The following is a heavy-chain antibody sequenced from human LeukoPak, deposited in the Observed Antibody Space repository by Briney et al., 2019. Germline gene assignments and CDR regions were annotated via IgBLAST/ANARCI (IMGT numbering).Heavy chain of an antibody. J-gene: IGHJ4*02. Sequence: GGSLRLSCAASGFTFSSYAMSWVRQAPGKGLEWVSAISGSGGSTYYADSVKGRFTISRDNSKNTLYLQMNSLRAEDTAVYYCAKSYYYDSSGHPRGSFDYWGQGTLVTVSS. V-gene: IGHV3-23*01. D-gene: IGHD3-22*01. CDR3: AKSYYYDSSGHPRGSFDY. CDR2: ISGSGGST. CDR1: GFTFSSYA.